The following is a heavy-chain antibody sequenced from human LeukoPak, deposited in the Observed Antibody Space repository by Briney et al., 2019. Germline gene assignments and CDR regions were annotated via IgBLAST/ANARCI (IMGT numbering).Heavy chain of an antibody. CDR1: RFTFSSYG. V-gene: IGHV3-33*01. CDR2: IWFDGSNK. D-gene: IGHD6-19*01. CDR3: ARVAVAGNLNNWFDP. J-gene: IGHJ5*02. Sequence: ARSLRLSCAASRFTFSSYGMHWVRQAPGKGLEWVALIWFDGSNKYYADSVKGRFTISRDNSKNTIYMQMKRLRAEDTAVYYCARVAVAGNLNNWFDPWGQGTLVTVSS.